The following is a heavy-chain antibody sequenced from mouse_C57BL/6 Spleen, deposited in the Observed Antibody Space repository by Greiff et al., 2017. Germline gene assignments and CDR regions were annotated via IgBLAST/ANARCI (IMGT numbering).Heavy chain of an antibody. CDR2: INPSTGGT. V-gene: IGHV1-42*01. CDR3: ARLITTVVADY. Sequence: EVQLQQSGPELVKPGASVKISCKASGYSFTGYYMNWVKQSPEKSLEWIGEINPSTGGTTYNQKFKAKATLTVDKSSSTAYMQLKRLTSEDSAVYYCARLITTVVADYWGQGTTLTVSS. CDR1: GYSFTGYY. J-gene: IGHJ2*01. D-gene: IGHD1-1*01.